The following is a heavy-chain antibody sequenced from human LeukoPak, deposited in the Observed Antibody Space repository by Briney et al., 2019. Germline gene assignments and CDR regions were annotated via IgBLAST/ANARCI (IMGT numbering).Heavy chain of an antibody. J-gene: IGHJ4*02. CDR3: ARARVGATYFDY. Sequence: GGSLRLSCAASGFTFSDHYMVWIRQAPGKGLEWVSYISPSLSTIHYADSVRGRFTISRDNAKNSLYVQMNSLRAEDTAVYYCARARVGATYFDYWGQGALVTVSS. CDR1: GFTFSDHY. CDR2: ISPSLSTI. V-gene: IGHV3-11*04. D-gene: IGHD1-26*01.